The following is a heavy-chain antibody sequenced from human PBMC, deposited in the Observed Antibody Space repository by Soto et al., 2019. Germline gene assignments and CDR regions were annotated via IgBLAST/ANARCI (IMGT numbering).Heavy chain of an antibody. CDR2: INHSGST. CDR1: GGSFSGYY. J-gene: IGHJ4*02. V-gene: IGHV4-34*01. Sequence: QVQLQQWGAGPLKPSETLSLTCAVYGGSFSGYYWTWIRQPPGTGLEWIGEINHSGSTNYNPSLKIRVTISVDKSKNQFSLKLTSVTAADTAVYYCARDKITGLFDYWGQGTLVTVSS. D-gene: IGHD2-8*02. CDR3: ARDKITGLFDY.